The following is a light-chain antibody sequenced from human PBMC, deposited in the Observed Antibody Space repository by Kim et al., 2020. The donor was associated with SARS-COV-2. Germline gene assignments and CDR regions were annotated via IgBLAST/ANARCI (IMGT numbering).Light chain of an antibody. CDR1: SSNIGSNN. Sequence: GQRATISCSGSSSNIGSNNVNWYQQLSGTAPKLLIYSVNQRPSGVPDRFSGSKSGTSASLAISGLQSEDEADYYCVAWDDSLNGPVFGGGTQLTVL. CDR2: SVN. J-gene: IGLJ3*02. CDR3: VAWDDSLNGPV. V-gene: IGLV1-44*01.